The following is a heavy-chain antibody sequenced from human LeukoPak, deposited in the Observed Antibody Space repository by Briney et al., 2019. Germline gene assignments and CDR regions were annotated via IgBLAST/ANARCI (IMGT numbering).Heavy chain of an antibody. CDR3: ARVQGVVTQRGAFDI. CDR2: INRDGRST. Sequence: GGSLRLSCAASGFTFSSHWMHWVRQAPGKGLVWVSRINRDGRSTSYADSVKGRFTISRDNAKNTLYLQMNSLRAEDTAVYYCARVQGVVTQRGAFDIWGQGTMVTVSS. D-gene: IGHD4-23*01. CDR1: GFTFSSHW. J-gene: IGHJ3*02. V-gene: IGHV3-74*01.